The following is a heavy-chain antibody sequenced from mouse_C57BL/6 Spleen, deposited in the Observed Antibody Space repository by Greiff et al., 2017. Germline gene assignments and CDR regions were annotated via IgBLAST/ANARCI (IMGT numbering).Heavy chain of an antibody. CDR2: IYPGSGST. Sequence: QVQLQQPGAELVKPGASVKMSCKASGYTFTSYWITWVKQRPGQGLEWIGDIYPGSGSTNYNEKFKSKATLTVDTSSSTAYMQHSSLTSEDYAVYYCARGDSGYDGDWFAYWGQGTLVTVSA. D-gene: IGHD2-3*01. V-gene: IGHV1-55*01. CDR3: ARGDSGYDGDWFAY. CDR1: GYTFTSYW. J-gene: IGHJ3*01.